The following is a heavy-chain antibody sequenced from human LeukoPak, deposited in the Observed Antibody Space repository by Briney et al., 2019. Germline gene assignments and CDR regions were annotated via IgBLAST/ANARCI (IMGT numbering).Heavy chain of an antibody. D-gene: IGHD2-8*01. Sequence: SVKVSCKASGGTFSSYAISWVRQAPGQGLEWMGGIIPIFGTANYAQKFQSRVTITADKSTSTAYMELSSLRSEETAVYYCARTPNWPYYYMDVWGKGTTVTVSS. J-gene: IGHJ6*03. CDR1: GGTFSSYA. V-gene: IGHV1-69*06. CDR2: IIPIFGTA. CDR3: ARTPNWPYYYMDV.